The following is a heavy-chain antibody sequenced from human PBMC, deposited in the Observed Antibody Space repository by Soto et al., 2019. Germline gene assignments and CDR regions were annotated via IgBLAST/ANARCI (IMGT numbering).Heavy chain of an antibody. Sequence: PSETLSLTCAVSGVSIGSPNWWTWVRQAPGKGLEWIGEMWPSGGTTYNPSLRNRVTISVDNSKNHLSLTLTSVTAADTAIYYCARTLFYGSGSYDSPFGYWGQGTLVTVSS. CDR2: MWPSGGT. CDR1: GVSIGSPNW. D-gene: IGHD3-10*01. CDR3: ARTLFYGSGSYDSPFGY. V-gene: IGHV4-4*02. J-gene: IGHJ4*02.